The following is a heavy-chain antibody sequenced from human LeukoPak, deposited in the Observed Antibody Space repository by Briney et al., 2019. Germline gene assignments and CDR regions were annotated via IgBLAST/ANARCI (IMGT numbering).Heavy chain of an antibody. Sequence: GASVKLSCTASGYTFTGYYIHWVRQAPGQGLEWMGWINHNSGGTNYAQKFQGRVTMTRDTSISTAYMELSRLRSDDTAVYYCARVGTSWTTAGWFDPWGQGTLVTVSS. CDR1: GYTFTGYY. D-gene: IGHD2-2*01. CDR3: ARVGTSWTTAGWFDP. CDR2: INHNSGGT. V-gene: IGHV1-2*02. J-gene: IGHJ5*02.